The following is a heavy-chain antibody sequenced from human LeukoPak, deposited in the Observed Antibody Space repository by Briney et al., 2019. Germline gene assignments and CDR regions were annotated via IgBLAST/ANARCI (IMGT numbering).Heavy chain of an antibody. CDR3: ARERSTFNYNKDDGRAYIMDY. Sequence: PGGSLRLSCAASGFTFSSYWMSWVRQAPGKGLEWVANIKQDGSEKYYVDSVKGRFTISRDNAKNSVSLQLNNLRAEDTALYYCARERSTFNYNKDDGRAYIMDYWGQGTLVTVSS. CDR2: IKQDGSEK. CDR1: GFTFSSYW. V-gene: IGHV3-7*01. J-gene: IGHJ4*02. D-gene: IGHD3-16*01.